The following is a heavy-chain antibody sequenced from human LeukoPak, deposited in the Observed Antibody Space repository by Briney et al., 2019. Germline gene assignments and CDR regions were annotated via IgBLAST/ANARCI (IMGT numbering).Heavy chain of an antibody. V-gene: IGHV4-30-4*08. J-gene: IGHJ4*02. Sequence: SETLSLTCTVSGGSISSGDYYWSWIRQPPGKDLEWIGYIYYSGSTYYNPSLKSRVTISVDTSKNQFSLKLSSVTAADTAVYYCARDGSRVGATGDYRGQGTLVTVSS. CDR2: IYYSGST. CDR1: GGSISSGDYY. CDR3: ARDGSRVGATGDY. D-gene: IGHD1-26*01.